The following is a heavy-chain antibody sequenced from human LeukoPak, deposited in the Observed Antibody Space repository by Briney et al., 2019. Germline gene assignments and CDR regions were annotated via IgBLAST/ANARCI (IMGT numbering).Heavy chain of an antibody. V-gene: IGHV3-30*18. CDR1: GFTFSSYG. J-gene: IGHJ4*02. CDR3: AKGNSGSSSGWSFDY. D-gene: IGHD6-19*01. CDR2: ISYDGSNK. Sequence: GGSLRLSCAASGFTFSSYGMHWVRQAPGKGLGWVAVISYDGSNKYYADSVKGRFTISRDNSKNTLYLQMNSLRAEDTAVYYCAKGNSGSSSGWSFDYWGQGTLVTVSS.